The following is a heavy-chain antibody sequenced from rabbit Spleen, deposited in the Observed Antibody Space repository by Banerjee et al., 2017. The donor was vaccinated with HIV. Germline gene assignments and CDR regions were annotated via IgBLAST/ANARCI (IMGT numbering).Heavy chain of an antibody. CDR1: GFSFNSGYD. V-gene: IGHV1S40*01. Sequence: QSLEESGGALVKPGASLTLTCKASGFSFNSGYDMCWVRQAPGKGLEWVACAYAGSSGGTYSATWAKGRFTISKTSSTTVTLQMNSLTSADTATYFCARDTGSSFSSYGMDLWDQGTLVTVS. CDR2: AYAGSSGGT. CDR3: ARDTGSSFSSYGMDL. J-gene: IGHJ6*01. D-gene: IGHD8-1*01.